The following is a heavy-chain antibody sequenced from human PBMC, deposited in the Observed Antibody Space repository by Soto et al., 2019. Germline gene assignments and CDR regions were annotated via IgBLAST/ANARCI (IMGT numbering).Heavy chain of an antibody. V-gene: IGHV3-48*01. CDR1: GFTFRNYG. J-gene: IGHJ3*02. CDR3: ARGDYYDTSGPFSDAFDI. Sequence: QPGGSLRLSCAASGFTFRNYGMNWVRQAPGKGLEWVSYIGIGSSTKYYADSVKGRFTISRDNAKNSLYLQMNSLRAEDTAVYYCARGDYYDTSGPFSDAFDIWGQGSMVTVSS. D-gene: IGHD3-22*01. CDR2: IGIGSSTK.